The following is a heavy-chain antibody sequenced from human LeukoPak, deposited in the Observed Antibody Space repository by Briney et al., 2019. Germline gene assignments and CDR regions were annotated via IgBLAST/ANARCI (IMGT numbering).Heavy chain of an antibody. CDR2: IYYSGST. CDR3: ARVAVSDPYYGMDV. J-gene: IGHJ6*02. Sequence: PSETLSLTCTVSGGSISSYYWSWIRQPPGKGLEWIGYIYYSGSTSYNPSLKSRVTISVDTSKDQFSLKLSSVTAADTAVYYCARVAVSDPYYGMDVWGQGTTVTVSS. CDR1: GGSISSYY. D-gene: IGHD6-19*01. V-gene: IGHV4-59*01.